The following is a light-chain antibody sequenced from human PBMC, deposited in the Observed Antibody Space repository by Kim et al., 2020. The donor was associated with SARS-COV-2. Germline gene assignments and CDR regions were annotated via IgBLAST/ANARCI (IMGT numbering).Light chain of an antibody. CDR2: DAS. Sequence: DIQMTQSPSSLSASVGDRVTITCQASQDISNYFNWYQQKPGKAPKLLIYDASNLETGVPSRFSGSGSGTDFTFTISSLQPEDIATYYCQQAFTFGPGTKVDIK. J-gene: IGKJ3*01. CDR3: QQAFT. V-gene: IGKV1-33*01. CDR1: QDISNY.